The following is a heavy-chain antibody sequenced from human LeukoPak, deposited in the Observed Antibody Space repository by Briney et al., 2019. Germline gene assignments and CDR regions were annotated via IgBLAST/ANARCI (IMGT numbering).Heavy chain of an antibody. CDR3: AGDPIAAAGSYNWFDP. D-gene: IGHD6-13*01. Sequence: ASVEVSCKASGYTFTGYYMHWVRQAPGQGLEWMGWINPNSGGTNYAQKFQGRVTMTRDTSISTAYMELSRLRSDDTAVYYCAGDPIAAAGSYNWFDPWGQGTLVTVSS. V-gene: IGHV1-2*02. CDR1: GYTFTGYY. CDR2: INPNSGGT. J-gene: IGHJ5*02.